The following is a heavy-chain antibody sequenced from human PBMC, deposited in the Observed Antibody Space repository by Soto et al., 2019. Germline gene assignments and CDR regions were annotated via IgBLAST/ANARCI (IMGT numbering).Heavy chain of an antibody. CDR3: ARGSNERDLWSGPGAFDR. J-gene: IGHJ3*01. D-gene: IGHD3-3*01. V-gene: IGHV1-8*01. Sequence: QTTGQGQEWMGWMNPNSGNTGYAQKFQGRVTMTRNTSISTAYMELSSLRSEDTAVYYCARGSNERDLWSGPGAFDRWGQWTTVTVSS. CDR2: MNPNSGNT.